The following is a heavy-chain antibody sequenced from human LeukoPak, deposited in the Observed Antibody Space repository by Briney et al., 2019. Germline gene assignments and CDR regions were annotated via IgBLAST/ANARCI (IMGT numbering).Heavy chain of an antibody. D-gene: IGHD4-17*01. CDR2: INADGRTT. V-gene: IGHV3-74*01. J-gene: IGHJ4*02. CDR3: ATSYDYGDYDDY. CDR1: GFTFSSDW. Sequence: GGSLRLSCAASGFTFSSDWMHWVRHPPGKGLVWVSRINADGRTTNHADSVKGRFTISRDNAKSTLYLQMSSLRSEDTAVYYCATSYDYGDYDDYWGQGTLVTVSS.